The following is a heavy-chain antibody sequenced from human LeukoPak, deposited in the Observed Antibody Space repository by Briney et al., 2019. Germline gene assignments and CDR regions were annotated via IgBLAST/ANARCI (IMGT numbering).Heavy chain of an antibody. V-gene: IGHV1-18*01. J-gene: IGHJ1*01. CDR2: ISAYNGNT. CDR1: GYTFTSYG. D-gene: IGHD3-22*01. Sequence: ASVKVSCKASGYTFTSYGISWVRQAPGQGLEWMGWISAYNGNTNYAQKLQGRVTMTTDTSTSTAHMELRSLRSDDTAVYYCASDVDYYDSSRQGFQHWGQGTLVTVSS. CDR3: ASDVDYYDSSRQGFQH.